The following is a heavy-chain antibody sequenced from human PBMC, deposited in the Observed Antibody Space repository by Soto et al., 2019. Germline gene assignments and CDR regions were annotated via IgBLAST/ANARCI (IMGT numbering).Heavy chain of an antibody. CDR2: ISAYNGER. D-gene: IGHD1-26*01. Sequence: QVQLVQSGPEVKKPGASAKVSCKASGYIFSNYGINWMRQAPGQGLEWMGWISAYNGERKNAQKFQGRVSMTTDTSTNTAYLELGSLRSDDTAVYYCARASGTGVGTTSYWGQGTLVTVSS. CDR3: ARASGTGVGTTSY. CDR1: GYIFSNYG. J-gene: IGHJ4*02. V-gene: IGHV1-18*01.